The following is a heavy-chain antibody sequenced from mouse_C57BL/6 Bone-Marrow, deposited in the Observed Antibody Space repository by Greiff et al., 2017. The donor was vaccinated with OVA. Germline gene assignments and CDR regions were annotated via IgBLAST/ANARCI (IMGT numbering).Heavy chain of an antibody. V-gene: IGHV7-3*01. CDR1: GFTFTDYY. Sequence: DVKLVESGGGLVQPGGSLSLSCAASGFTFTDYYMSWVRQPPGKALEWLGFIRNKANGYTTEYSASVKGRFTISRDNSQSILYLQMNALRAEDSATFFCARFLYDSGWFAYWGHGTLVTVSA. D-gene: IGHD2-3*01. CDR3: ARFLYDSGWFAY. J-gene: IGHJ3*01. CDR2: IRNKANGYTT.